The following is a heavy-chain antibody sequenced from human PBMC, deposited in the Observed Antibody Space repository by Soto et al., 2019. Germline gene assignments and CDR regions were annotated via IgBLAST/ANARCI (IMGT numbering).Heavy chain of an antibody. J-gene: IGHJ4*02. CDR2: VGANGQGI. CDR3: AKDRHYPRDYFHY. V-gene: IGHV3-23*01. D-gene: IGHD3-10*01. Sequence: GGSLRLSCAASGFTFSGSAISWVRQAPGKGLEWVSAVGANGQGIYYADSVRGRFTISRDNSKNTVFLHMDSLSAEDTAVYYCAKDRHYPRDYFHYWGQGTLVTVSS. CDR1: GFTFSGSA.